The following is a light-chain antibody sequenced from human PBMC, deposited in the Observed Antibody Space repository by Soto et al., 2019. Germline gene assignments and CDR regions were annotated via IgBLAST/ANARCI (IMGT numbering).Light chain of an antibody. CDR2: GNT. V-gene: IGLV1-40*01. CDR3: QSYDSSLSAYV. CDR1: SSNIGTGYD. J-gene: IGLJ1*01. Sequence: QSVLTQPPPVSGAPGQRVTISCTGSSSNIGTGYDVHWYQQLPGTVPKLLIYGNTNRPSGVPDRFSGSKSGTSASLAITGLQAEDEADYYCQSYDSSLSAYVFGTGTKVTVL.